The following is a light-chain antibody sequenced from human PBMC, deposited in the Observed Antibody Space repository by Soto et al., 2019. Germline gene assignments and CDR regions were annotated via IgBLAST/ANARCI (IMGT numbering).Light chain of an antibody. J-gene: IGKJ3*01. CDR3: QQYNTYSLFT. CDR1: QSIGSC. CDR2: KAS. V-gene: IGKV1-5*03. Sequence: DIEMTQSPSTLSLSVGDRVTITCRASQSIGSCLAWYQQKPGKAPRLLIYKASTIETGIPSRFSGSGSGTQFTLTISSLQPEDFATYYCQQYNTYSLFTFGPGTKVDSK.